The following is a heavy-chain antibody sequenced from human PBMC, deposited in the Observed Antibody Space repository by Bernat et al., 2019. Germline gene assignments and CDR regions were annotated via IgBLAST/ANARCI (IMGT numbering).Heavy chain of an antibody. CDR1: GFTFSSYE. CDR2: ISSSGSTI. CDR3: GGWGVMRLGGGGSALFDY. J-gene: IGHJ4*02. V-gene: IGHV3-48*03. Sequence: EVQLVESGGGLVQPGGSLRLSCAASGFTFSSYEMNWVRQAPGKGLEWVSYISSSGSTIYYADSVKGRFTISRDNAKNSLYLQMNSLGAEDTAVYYCGGWGVMRLGGGGSALFDYWGQGTLVTVSS. D-gene: IGHD3-16*01.